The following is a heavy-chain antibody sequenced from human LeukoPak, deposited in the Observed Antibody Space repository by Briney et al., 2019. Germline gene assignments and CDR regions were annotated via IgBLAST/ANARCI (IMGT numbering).Heavy chain of an antibody. CDR3: AKEGDSSSWFRDDRRKHFDH. V-gene: IGHV3-30*02. CDR2: IRYDGIYK. J-gene: IGHJ4*02. Sequence: GALRLSCAASGFTFSSYAMTWVRQAPGKGLEWVAFIRYDGIYKDYADSVKGRFTISRDNSNSTLYLQMNSLRVEDTAVYYCAKEGDSSSWFRDDRRKHFDHWGQGTLVTASS. CDR1: GFTFSSYA. D-gene: IGHD6-13*01.